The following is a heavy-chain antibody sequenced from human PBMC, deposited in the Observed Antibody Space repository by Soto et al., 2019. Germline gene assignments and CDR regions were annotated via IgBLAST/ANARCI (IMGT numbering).Heavy chain of an antibody. CDR2: ISGSGGST. CDR3: AKGRKYSSSWSNNWFDP. Sequence: PGGSLRLSCAASGGPFSSYAMSWVRQAPGKGLEWVSAISGSGGSTYYADSVKGRFTISRDNSKNTLYLQMNSLRAEDTAVYYCAKGRKYSSSWSNNWFDPWGQGTLVTVSS. CDR1: GGPFSSYA. J-gene: IGHJ5*02. V-gene: IGHV3-23*01. D-gene: IGHD6-13*01.